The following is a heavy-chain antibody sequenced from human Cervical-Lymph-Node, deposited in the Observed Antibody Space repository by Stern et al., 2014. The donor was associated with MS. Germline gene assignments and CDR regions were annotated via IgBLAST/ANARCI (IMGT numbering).Heavy chain of an antibody. CDR1: GYTFTMFG. CDR3: ARVDYYESSGFFMY. V-gene: IGHV1-18*01. J-gene: IGHJ4*02. Sequence: QVQLVQSGPEVKKPGASVRVPCKASGYTFTMFGLSWVRQAPGPGLEWMGWISPYTSNTTFAEKFQGRVTLTTDTSTDTAYMELRNLKSDDTAVYYCARVDYYESSGFFMYWGQGTLVTVSS. CDR2: ISPYTSNT. D-gene: IGHD3-22*01.